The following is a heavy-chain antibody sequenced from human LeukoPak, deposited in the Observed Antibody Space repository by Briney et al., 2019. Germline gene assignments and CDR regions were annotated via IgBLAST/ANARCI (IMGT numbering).Heavy chain of an antibody. D-gene: IGHD2-2*01. Sequence: ASVKVSCKASGYTFTSYYMHWVRQAPGQGLEWMGWINPNNGGTNYAQKFQGRVTMTRDTSISTAYMELSRLRSDDTAVYYCARVVGVPAAIPRFDIWGQGTMVTVSS. V-gene: IGHV1-2*02. CDR2: INPNNGGT. CDR3: ARVVGVPAAIPRFDI. J-gene: IGHJ3*02. CDR1: GYTFTSYY.